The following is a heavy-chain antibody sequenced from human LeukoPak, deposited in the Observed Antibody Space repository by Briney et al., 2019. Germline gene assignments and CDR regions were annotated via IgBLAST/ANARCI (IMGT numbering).Heavy chain of an antibody. CDR2: ISYDGSNK. D-gene: IGHD3-10*01. CDR1: GFTFSTYA. V-gene: IGHV3-30-3*01. Sequence: GGSLRLSCAASGFTFSTYAMHWVRQAPGKGLEWVALISYDGSNKYYADSVKGRFTISRDNSENKVYLQMNSFRAEDAAVYYCARDGDAGTYGDYWGQGTLVTVSS. CDR3: ARDGDAGTYGDY. J-gene: IGHJ4*02.